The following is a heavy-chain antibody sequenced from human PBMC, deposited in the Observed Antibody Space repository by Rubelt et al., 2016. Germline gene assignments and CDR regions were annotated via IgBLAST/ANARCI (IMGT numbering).Heavy chain of an antibody. CDR1: GDSISGSRYS. J-gene: IGHJ1*01. Sequence: QLQMQESGPGLVKPSETLSLTCAVSGDSISGSRYSWGWVRQPPGKGLEWIATFSYSGNPYYNPSLKSRVIVSVDTSKNQLSLLLRSVTATDTAIYYCARHENVHFYDSSGWGHFQYWGQGTPVIVSS. CDR3: ARHENVHFYDSSGWGHFQY. D-gene: IGHD3-22*01. CDR2: FSYSGNP. V-gene: IGHV4-39*01.